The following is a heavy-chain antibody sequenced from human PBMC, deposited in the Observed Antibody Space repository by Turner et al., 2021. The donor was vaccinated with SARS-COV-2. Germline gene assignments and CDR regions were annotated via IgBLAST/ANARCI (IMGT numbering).Heavy chain of an antibody. CDR1: GYNFTTYY. CDR2: IHPSDGRT. D-gene: IGHD6-6*01. J-gene: IGHJ4*02. V-gene: IGHV1-46*01. CDR3: ATVVGAV. Sequence: QVQLVQSGAEVKKPGASVKLSCKASGYNFTTYYIHWVRQAPGQGLEWMGIIHPSDGRTDYPQRFQGRVTMTRDTSTSTVHMELSSLISKDTAVYYCATVVGAVWGQGTLVIVSS.